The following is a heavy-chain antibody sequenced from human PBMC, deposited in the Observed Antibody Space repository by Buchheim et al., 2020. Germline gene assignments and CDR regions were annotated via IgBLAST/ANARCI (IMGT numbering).Heavy chain of an antibody. J-gene: IGHJ1*01. D-gene: IGHD1-1*01. CDR2: ISSSGSTI. CDR1: GFTFSSYS. Sequence: EVQLVESGGGLVQPGGSLRLSCAASGFTFSSYSMNWVRQAPGKGLEWVSYISSSGSTIYYADSVKGRFHIHRDNAKNSLYLQMNSLRAEDTAVYYCARYWDDYATPYFQHWGQGTL. CDR3: ARYWDDYATPYFQH. V-gene: IGHV3-48*04.